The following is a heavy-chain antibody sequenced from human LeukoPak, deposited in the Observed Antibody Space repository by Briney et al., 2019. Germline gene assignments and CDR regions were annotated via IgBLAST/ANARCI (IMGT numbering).Heavy chain of an antibody. J-gene: IGHJ5*02. D-gene: IGHD3-10*01. CDR3: ASAYYGSGRNWFDP. Sequence: PSQTLSLTCSVSGGSISSGNYCWSWIRQPAGKGLEWIGHIYMSGNINYNPSLKSRVTISVDTSKNQFSLTLYSVTAADTAVYYCASAYYGSGRNWFDPWGQGTLVTVSS. CDR2: IYMSGNI. CDR1: GGSISSGNYC. V-gene: IGHV4-61*09.